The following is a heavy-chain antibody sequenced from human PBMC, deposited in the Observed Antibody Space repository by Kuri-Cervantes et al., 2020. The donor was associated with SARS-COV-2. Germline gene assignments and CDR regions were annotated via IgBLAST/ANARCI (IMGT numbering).Heavy chain of an antibody. V-gene: IGHV1-46*01. CDR1: GYTFTSYY. J-gene: IGHJ6*02. Sequence: ASVKVSCKASGYTFTSYYMHWVRQAPGQGLEWMGIINPSGGSTSYAQKFQGRVTMTRDTSTSTVYMELSRLRSDDTAVYYCAKEARYCSSTSCYTSRYYYYGMDVCGQGTTVTVSS. CDR2: INPSGGST. D-gene: IGHD2-2*02. CDR3: AKEARYCSSTSCYTSRYYYYGMDV.